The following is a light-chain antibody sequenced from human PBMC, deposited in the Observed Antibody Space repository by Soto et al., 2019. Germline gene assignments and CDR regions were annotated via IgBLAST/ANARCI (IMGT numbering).Light chain of an antibody. CDR1: QGISSY. CDR3: QQYYSYPRT. J-gene: IGKJ3*01. Sequence: AIRMTQSPSSFSASTGDRVTITCLASQGISSYLAWYQQKPGKAPKLLIYAASTLQSGVPSRFRGRGSGTDLTLTISCLQSEDFATHYCQQYYSYPRTFRPRTKADI. V-gene: IGKV1-8*01. CDR2: AAS.